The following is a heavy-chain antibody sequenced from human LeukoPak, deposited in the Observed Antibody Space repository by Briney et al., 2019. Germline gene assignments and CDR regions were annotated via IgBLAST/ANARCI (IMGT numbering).Heavy chain of an antibody. V-gene: IGHV3-30-3*01. CDR2: ISYDGSNK. CDR1: GFTFSSYA. CDR3: ARDLVVVPAAESYAFDI. J-gene: IGHJ3*02. Sequence: PGRSLRLSCAASGFTFSSYAMHWVRQAPGKGLEWVAVISYDGSNKYYADSVKGRFTISRDNSKNTLYLQMNSLRAEDTAVYYCARDLVVVPAAESYAFDIWGQGTMVTVSS. D-gene: IGHD2-2*01.